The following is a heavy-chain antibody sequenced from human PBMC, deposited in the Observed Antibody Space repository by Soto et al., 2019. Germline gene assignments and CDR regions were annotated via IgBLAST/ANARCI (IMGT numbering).Heavy chain of an antibody. CDR3: AREGLSYYYDSSGYPDY. CDR2: INPSGGST. D-gene: IGHD3-22*01. J-gene: IGHJ4*02. Sequence: ASVKVSCKASGYTFTSYYMHWVRQAPGQGLEWMGIINPSGGSTSYAQKFQGRVTMTRDTSTSTVYMELSSLRSEDTAVYYCAREGLSYYYDSSGYPDYWGQGTLVTVSS. CDR1: GYTFTSYY. V-gene: IGHV1-46*01.